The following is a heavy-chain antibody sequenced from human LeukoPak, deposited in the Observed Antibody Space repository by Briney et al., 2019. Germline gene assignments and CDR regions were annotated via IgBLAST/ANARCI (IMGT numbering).Heavy chain of an antibody. V-gene: IGHV3-73*01. CDR1: GFTFSGSA. CDR2: IRSKANSYAT. CDR3: TRGPYGDPRYYYYYMDV. J-gene: IGHJ6*03. D-gene: IGHD4-17*01. Sequence: GGSLRLSCAASGFTFSGSAMHWVRQASGKGLEWVGRIRSKANSYATAYAASVKGRFTISRDDSKNTAYLQMNSLKTEDTAVYYCTRGPYGDPRYYYYYMDVWGKGTTVTVSS.